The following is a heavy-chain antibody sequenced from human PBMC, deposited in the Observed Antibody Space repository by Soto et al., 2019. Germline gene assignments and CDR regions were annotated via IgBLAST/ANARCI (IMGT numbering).Heavy chain of an antibody. D-gene: IGHD2-21*02. V-gene: IGHV3-72*01. J-gene: IGHJ4*02. CDR1: GFTFSDHY. Sequence: EVQLVESGGGLVQPGGSLRLSCAASGFTFSDHYMDWVRLAPGKGPEWVGRVRKKVNSYTTEYAASVKGRFTVSRDDSRSCLFLQMDSLETEDTALYYCVSCCSGDCSSGLGYLDYWGQGTLVTVSS. CDR3: VSCCSGDCSSGLGYLDY. CDR2: VRKKVNSYTT.